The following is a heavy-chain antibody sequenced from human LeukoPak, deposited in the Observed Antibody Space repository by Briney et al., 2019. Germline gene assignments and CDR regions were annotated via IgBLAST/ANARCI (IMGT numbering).Heavy chain of an antibody. CDR2: ISSGSRHT. D-gene: IGHD2-21*02. CDR1: GFTFSDYY. CDR3: ARNGGGDSGGNFQH. J-gene: IGHJ1*01. Sequence: PGGSLRLSCAAYGFTFSDYYMSWIRQAPGKGLEWVSYISSGSRHTNYADSVKGRFTISRDNAKNSLYLQMNSLRAEDTAVYYCARNGGGDSGGNFQHWGQGTLVTVSS. V-gene: IGHV3-11*03.